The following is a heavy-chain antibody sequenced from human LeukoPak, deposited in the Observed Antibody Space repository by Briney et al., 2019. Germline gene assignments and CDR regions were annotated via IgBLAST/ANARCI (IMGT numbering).Heavy chain of an antibody. V-gene: IGHV4-59*08. CDR1: GGSISSCY. D-gene: IGHD3-22*01. J-gene: IGHJ5*02. CDR3: ARAFYDSSLGWFDP. Sequence: SETLSLTCTVSGGSISSCYWSWIRQPPGKGLEWIGYIYYSGSTNYNPSLKSRVTISVDTSKNQFSLKLSSVTAADTAVYYCARAFYDSSLGWFDPWGQGTLVTVSS. CDR2: IYYSGST.